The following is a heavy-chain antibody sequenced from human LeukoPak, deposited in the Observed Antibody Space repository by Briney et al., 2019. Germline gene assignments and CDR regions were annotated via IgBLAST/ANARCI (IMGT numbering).Heavy chain of an antibody. Sequence: GASQNLSCKASGYTFTSYDINWVRQATGQGLDWMGWMNPNSSNTGYAQTSQSRVTTTRNTSISTAYMELSSLRSEVTAVYYCARGLVGCSSTSCYLRPHWFDPWGQGTLVTVSS. D-gene: IGHD2-2*01. J-gene: IGHJ5*02. CDR1: GYTFTSYD. CDR3: ARGLVGCSSTSCYLRPHWFDP. CDR2: MNPNSSNT. V-gene: IGHV1-8*01.